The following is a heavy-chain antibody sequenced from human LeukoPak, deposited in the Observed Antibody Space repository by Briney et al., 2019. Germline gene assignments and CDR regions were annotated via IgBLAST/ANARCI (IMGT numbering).Heavy chain of an antibody. CDR1: GGSFSGYY. Sequence: SETLSLTCAVYGGSFSGYYWSWIRQPPGKGLEWIGEINHSGSTNSNPSLKSRVTISVDTSKNQFSLKLGSVTAADTAVYYCAREAQNWFDPWGQGTLVTVSS. CDR3: AREAQNWFDP. J-gene: IGHJ5*02. V-gene: IGHV4-34*01. CDR2: INHSGST.